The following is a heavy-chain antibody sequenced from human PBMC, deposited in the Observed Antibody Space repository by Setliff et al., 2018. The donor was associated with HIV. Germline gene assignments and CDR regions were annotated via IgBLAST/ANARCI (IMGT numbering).Heavy chain of an antibody. Sequence: SETLSLTCTGSGDSISSGIYYWSWIRQPAGKGLEWIGRVNSRGYTEYNPSLKSRVTISVDTSKNQFSLKVSSVTAADTAVYYCARVARGGHSSRWYYFDYWGQGTLVTVS. D-gene: IGHD6-13*01. CDR2: VNSRGYT. V-gene: IGHV4-61*02. J-gene: IGHJ4*02. CDR1: GDSISSGIYY. CDR3: ARVARGGHSSRWYYFDY.